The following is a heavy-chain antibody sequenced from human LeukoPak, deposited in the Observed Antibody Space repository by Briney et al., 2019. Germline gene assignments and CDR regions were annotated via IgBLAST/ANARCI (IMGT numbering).Heavy chain of an antibody. CDR1: GDSISSYY. Sequence: SETLSLTCTVSGDSISSYYWSWIRQPPGKGLEWIGYIFYSGTPNYNPSLKRRVTISLDTSKNQFSLKLSSVTAADTAVYYCARHIGSYSSGPVYYYYYYMDVWGKGTTVTVSS. V-gene: IGHV4-59*08. CDR2: IFYSGTP. CDR3: ARHIGSYSSGPVYYYYYYMDV. J-gene: IGHJ6*03. D-gene: IGHD6-19*01.